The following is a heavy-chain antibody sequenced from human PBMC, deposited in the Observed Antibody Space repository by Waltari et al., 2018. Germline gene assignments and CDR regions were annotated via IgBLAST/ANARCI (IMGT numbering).Heavy chain of an antibody. V-gene: IGHV3-23*01. CDR2: ISGSGGST. J-gene: IGHJ6*02. CDR3: AKVGWELLYWYGMDV. CDR1: GFTFRSYA. Sequence: EVQLLESGGGLVQPGGSLRLSCAASGFTFRSYAMSWVRQATGKGLEWVSAISGSGGSTYYADSVKGRFTISRDNSKNTLYLQMNSLRAEDTAVYYCAKVGWELLYWYGMDVWGQGTTVTVSS. D-gene: IGHD1-26*01.